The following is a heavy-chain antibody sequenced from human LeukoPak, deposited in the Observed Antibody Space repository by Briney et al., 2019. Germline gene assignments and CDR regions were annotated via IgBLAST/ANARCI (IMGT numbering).Heavy chain of an antibody. CDR3: ARARAAWGWFDP. Sequence: SETLSLTCTVSGGSISSYYWSWIRQPPGKGLEWIGYISYSGSTNYNPSLKSRVTISVDTSKNQFSLKVSSVTAADTAVYYCARARAAWGWFDPWGQGTLVTVSS. CDR1: GGSISSYY. D-gene: IGHD6-13*01. CDR2: ISYSGST. J-gene: IGHJ5*02. V-gene: IGHV4-59*01.